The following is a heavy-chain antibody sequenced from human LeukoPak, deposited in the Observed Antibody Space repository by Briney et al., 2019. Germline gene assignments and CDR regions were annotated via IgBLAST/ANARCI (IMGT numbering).Heavy chain of an antibody. CDR3: ARNAGYGDYGTHDAFDI. D-gene: IGHD4-17*01. CDR1: GGTFSSYA. J-gene: IGHJ3*02. Sequence: ASVKVSCKASGGTFSSYAISWVRQAPGQGLEWMGRIIPILGIANYAQKFQGRVTITADKSTSTAYMELSSLRSEDTAVYYCARNAGYGDYGTHDAFDIWGQGTMVTVSS. CDR2: IIPILGIA. V-gene: IGHV1-69*04.